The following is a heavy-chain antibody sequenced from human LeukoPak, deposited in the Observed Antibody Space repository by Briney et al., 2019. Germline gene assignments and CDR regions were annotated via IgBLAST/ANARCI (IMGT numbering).Heavy chain of an antibody. J-gene: IGHJ4*02. V-gene: IGHV3-48*03. CDR3: ARDRGVYGGNSYRFDY. Sequence: GGSLRLSCAASGFTFSSYEMNWVRQAPGKGLEWVSYIGSSGSTTYDADSVKGRFTISRDNSKNSLYLQMNSLSAEDTAVYYCARDRGVYGGNSYRFDYWGQGTLVTVSS. CDR2: IGSSGSTT. D-gene: IGHD4-23*01. CDR1: GFTFSSYE.